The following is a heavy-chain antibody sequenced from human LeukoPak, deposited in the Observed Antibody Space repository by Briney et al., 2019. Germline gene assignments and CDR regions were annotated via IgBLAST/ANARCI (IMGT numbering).Heavy chain of an antibody. D-gene: IGHD6-13*01. CDR2: IYYSGST. V-gene: IGHV4-39*07. CDR3: AKTAAGQWYAFDI. CDR1: GGSIRSGSYY. Sequence: SETLSLTCTVSGGSIRSGSYYWGWIRQPPGKGLEWIGSIYYSGSTYYNPSLKSRVTISVDTSKNQFSLKLSSVTAADTAVYYCAKTAAGQWYAFDIWGQGTMVTVSS. J-gene: IGHJ3*02.